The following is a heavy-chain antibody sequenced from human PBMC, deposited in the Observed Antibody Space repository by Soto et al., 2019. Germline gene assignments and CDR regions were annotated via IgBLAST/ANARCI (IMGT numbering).Heavy chain of an antibody. CDR1: GFTFTDYA. CDR2: ISGIGGSA. Sequence: GGSLRLSCAASGFTFTDYALSWVRQAPGKGLEWVATISGIGGSAYLADSVKGRFTISRDNAKNTVYLQMNSLRAEDTAVYYCGRGSGPRGRPYWGQGILVTVSS. CDR3: GRGSGPRGRPY. J-gene: IGHJ4*02. D-gene: IGHD6-25*01. V-gene: IGHV3-23*01.